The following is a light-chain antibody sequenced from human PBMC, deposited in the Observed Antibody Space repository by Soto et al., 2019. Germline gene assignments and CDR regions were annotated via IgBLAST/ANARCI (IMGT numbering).Light chain of an antibody. CDR1: NFNIGSHT. Sequence: QAVVTQPPSASGTPGQRVTISCSGSNFNIGSHTVNWYQQLPGTAPKLLMHNNNQRPSGVPDRFSGSKSGTSASLAISGLQSEDEAAYSCSVWDDSLKGWVFGGGTKLTVL. J-gene: IGLJ3*02. CDR3: SVWDDSLKGWV. V-gene: IGLV1-44*01. CDR2: NNN.